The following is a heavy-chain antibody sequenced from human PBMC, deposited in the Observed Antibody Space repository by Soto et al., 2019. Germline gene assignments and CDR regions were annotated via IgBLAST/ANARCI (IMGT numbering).Heavy chain of an antibody. CDR2: INHSGST. CDR3: ARGGPQWLVWRYFQH. V-gene: IGHV4-34*01. CDR1: GGSFSGYY. D-gene: IGHD6-19*01. Sequence: QVQLQQWGAGLLKPSETLSLTCAVYGGSFSGYYWSWIRQPQGKGLEWIGEINHSGSTNYNPTLKSRVTIPVDTSKNQFSLKLSSVTAADTAVYYCARGGPQWLVWRYFQHWGQGTLVTVSS. J-gene: IGHJ1*01.